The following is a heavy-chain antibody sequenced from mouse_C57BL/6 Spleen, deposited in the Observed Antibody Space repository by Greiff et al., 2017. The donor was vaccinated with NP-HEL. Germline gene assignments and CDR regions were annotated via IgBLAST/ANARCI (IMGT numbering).Heavy chain of an antibody. Sequence: QVQLQQSGPELVKPGASVKISCKASGYAFSSSWMNWVKQRPGKGLEWIGRIYPGDGDTNYNGKFKGKATLTADKSSSTAYMQLSSLTSEDSAVYFCARNPYFDYWGQGTTLTVSS. CDR2: IYPGDGDT. V-gene: IGHV1-82*01. J-gene: IGHJ2*01. CDR3: ARNPYFDY. CDR1: GYAFSSSW.